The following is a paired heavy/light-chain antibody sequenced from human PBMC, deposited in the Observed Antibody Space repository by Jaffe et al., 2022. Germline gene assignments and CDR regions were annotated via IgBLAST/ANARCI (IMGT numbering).Heavy chain of an antibody. CDR3: ARGRRTTVTTSPVYYFDY. Sequence: QVQLQQWGAGLLKPSETLSLTCAVYGGSFSGYYWSWIRQPPGKGLEWIGEINHSGSTNYNPSLKSRVTISVDTSKNQFSLKLSSVTAADTAVYYCARGRRTTVTTSPVYYFDYWGQGTLVTVSS. V-gene: IGHV4-34*01. CDR1: GGSFSGYY. J-gene: IGHJ4*02. D-gene: IGHD4-17*01. CDR2: INHSGST.
Light chain of an antibody. CDR1: SLRSYY. Sequence: SSELTQDPAVSVALGQTVRITCQGDSLRSYYASWYQQKPGQAPVLVIYGKNNRPSGIPDRFSGSSSGNTASLTITGAQAEDEADYYCNSRDSSGNHPRVVFGGGTKLTVL. CDR2: GKN. V-gene: IGLV3-19*01. CDR3: NSRDSSGNHPRVV. J-gene: IGLJ2*01.